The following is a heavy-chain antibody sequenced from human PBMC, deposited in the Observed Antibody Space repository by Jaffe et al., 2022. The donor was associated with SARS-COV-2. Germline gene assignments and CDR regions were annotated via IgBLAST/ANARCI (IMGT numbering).Heavy chain of an antibody. J-gene: IGHJ3*01. Sequence: QVQLQESGPGLVKPSQTLSLTCAVSGGPFNSGTYYWTWIRQPAGKGLEWIGRIYTSGNTNYNRSLKSRVSISLDTSKRQVSLKLTSVTAADTAVYYCARQDGLDQYDSTSYPDAFHFWGQGTEVIVSS. CDR2: IYTSGNT. CDR3: ARQDGLDQYDSTSYPDAFHF. V-gene: IGHV4-61*02. D-gene: IGHD3-22*01. CDR1: GGPFNSGTYY.